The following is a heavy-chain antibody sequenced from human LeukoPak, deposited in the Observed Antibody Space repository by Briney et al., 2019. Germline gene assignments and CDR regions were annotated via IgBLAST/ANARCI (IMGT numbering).Heavy chain of an antibody. J-gene: IGHJ3*02. V-gene: IGHV4-34*01. CDR3: ARGARYDSSGYYYWNDAFDI. D-gene: IGHD3-22*01. Sequence: KTSETLSLTCAVYGGSFSGYYWSWIRQPPGKGLEWIGEINHSGSTNYNPSLESRVTISVDTSKNQFSLKLSSVTAADTAVYYCARGARYDSSGYYYWNDAFDIWGQGTMVTVSS. CDR2: INHSGST. CDR1: GGSFSGYY.